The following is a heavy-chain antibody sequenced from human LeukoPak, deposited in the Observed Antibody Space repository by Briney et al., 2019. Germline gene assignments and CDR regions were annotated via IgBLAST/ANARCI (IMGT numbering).Heavy chain of an antibody. CDR3: ARNPLGGDDYDSRGYRFDY. V-gene: IGHV1-18*01. CDR1: GYTFTSYG. J-gene: IGHJ4*02. Sequence: GASVKLSCKASGYTFTSYGITWVRQAPGQGLEWMGCISGYNGNRNYAQNLQGRVTMTTDTSTSTAYMELRSLRSDDTAMYYCARNPLGGDDYDSRGYRFDYWGQGTLVTVSS. CDR2: ISGYNGNR. D-gene: IGHD3-22*01.